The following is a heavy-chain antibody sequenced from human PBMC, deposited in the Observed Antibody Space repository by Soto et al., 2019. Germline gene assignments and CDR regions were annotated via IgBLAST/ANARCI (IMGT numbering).Heavy chain of an antibody. D-gene: IGHD2-2*01. J-gene: IGHJ5*02. Sequence: QVQLVQSGAEVQKPGSSVKVSCKVSGGTFNTHSVNWVRQAPGQGLEWMGGIIPMFDSTVYSQRFQGRVTITADESTRTVYMELSSLRSEDTALYYCSRDPNCKTSSCHKWFDPWGQGTLVTVSS. CDR1: GGTFNTHS. V-gene: IGHV1-69*01. CDR3: SRDPNCKTSSCHKWFDP. CDR2: IIPMFDST.